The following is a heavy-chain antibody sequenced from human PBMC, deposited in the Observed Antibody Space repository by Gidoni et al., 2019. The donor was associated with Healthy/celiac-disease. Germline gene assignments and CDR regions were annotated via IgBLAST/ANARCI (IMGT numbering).Heavy chain of an antibody. CDR2: IRYDGSNK. D-gene: IGHD3-22*01. CDR3: AKEEVVYYDSSGYYFYWYFDL. V-gene: IGHV3-30*02. J-gene: IGHJ2*01. Sequence: QVQLVESGGGVVQPGGSLRLSCAASGFTFSSYGMHWVRQAPGKGLEWVAFIRYDGSNKYYADSVKGRFTISRDNSKNTLYLQMNSLRAEDTAVYYCAKEEVVYYDSSGYYFYWYFDLWGRGTLVTVSS. CDR1: GFTFSSYG.